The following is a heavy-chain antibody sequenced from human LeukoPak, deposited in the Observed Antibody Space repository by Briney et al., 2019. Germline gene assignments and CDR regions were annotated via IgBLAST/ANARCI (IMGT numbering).Heavy chain of an antibody. D-gene: IGHD1-26*01. CDR1: GFTFSSYG. CDR2: ISYDGSNK. CDR3: ARETTTLDY. Sequence: PGRSLRLSCAGSGFTFSSYGFHWVRQAPGKGLEWVAVISYDGSNKYYADSVKGRFTISRDNSKNTLYLQMNSLRAEDTAVYYCARETTTLDYWGQGTLVTVSS. J-gene: IGHJ4*02. V-gene: IGHV3-30*03.